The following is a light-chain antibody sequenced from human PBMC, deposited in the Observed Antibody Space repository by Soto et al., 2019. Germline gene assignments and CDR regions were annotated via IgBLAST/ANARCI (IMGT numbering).Light chain of an antibody. CDR2: DVS. J-gene: IGLJ3*02. Sequence: QCVLTQSASVSGSPGQSITISCTGTSSDVGGYNYVSWYQQHPGKAPKLIIYDVSNRPSGVSTRFSGSKSGNTASLTISGLQAEDEADYSCSSYTSTNSWVLGGGTKLTVL. CDR3: SSYTSTNSWV. CDR1: SSDVGGYNY. V-gene: IGLV2-14*01.